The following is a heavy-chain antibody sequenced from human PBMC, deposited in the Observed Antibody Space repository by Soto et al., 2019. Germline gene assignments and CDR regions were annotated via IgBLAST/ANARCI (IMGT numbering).Heavy chain of an antibody. CDR2: IYYSGTT. CDR1: GGSISSGGYY. Sequence: QVQLQESGPGLVKPSQTLSLTCTVSGGSISSGGYYWYWIRQHPGKGLEWIGYIYYSGTTYYNPSLKSRVTISVDTSKNQFPLKLSSVTAADTAVYYCAASCVACGGFNYYGRDVWGQGTTVTVSS. J-gene: IGHJ6*02. CDR3: AASCVACGGFNYYGRDV. V-gene: IGHV4-31*03. D-gene: IGHD2-21*01.